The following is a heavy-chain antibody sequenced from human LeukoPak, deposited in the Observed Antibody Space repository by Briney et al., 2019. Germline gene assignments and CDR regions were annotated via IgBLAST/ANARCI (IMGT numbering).Heavy chain of an antibody. Sequence: ASVKVSCKASGGTFSSYAISWVRQAPGQGLEWMGRIIPILGIANYAQKFQGRVTITADKSTSTAYTELSSLRSEDTAVYYCAGGDYYDSSGYSERPSHIDYWGQGTLVTVSS. CDR3: AGGDYYDSSGYSERPSHIDY. V-gene: IGHV1-69*04. J-gene: IGHJ4*02. D-gene: IGHD3-22*01. CDR2: IIPILGIA. CDR1: GGTFSSYA.